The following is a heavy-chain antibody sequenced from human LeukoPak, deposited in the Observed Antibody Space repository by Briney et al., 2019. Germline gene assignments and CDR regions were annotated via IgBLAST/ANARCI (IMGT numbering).Heavy chain of an antibody. CDR3: AEHGLRYFDWSPYYFDY. J-gene: IGHJ4*02. CDR1: GGSISSSSYY. CDR2: IYYSGST. V-gene: IGHV4-39*01. Sequence: SETLSLTCTVSGGSISSSSYYWGWIRQPPGKGLEWIGSIYYSGSTYYNPSLKSRVTISVDKSKNRFSLKLSSVTAADTAVYFHAEHGLRYFDWSPYYFDYWGQGTLVTVSS. D-gene: IGHD3-9*01.